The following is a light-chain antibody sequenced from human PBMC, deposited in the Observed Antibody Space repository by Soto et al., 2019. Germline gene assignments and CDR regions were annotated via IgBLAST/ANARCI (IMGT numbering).Light chain of an antibody. J-gene: IGLJ2*01. CDR1: SSNIGAGYV. V-gene: IGLV1-40*01. Sequence: QSALTQPPSVSGAPGQRVTISCTGSSSNIGAGYVVHWYQQLPGTAPKLLIYGNSNRPSGVPDRFSGSKSGTSASLAITGLQAEDEADYYCQSYDSSLSVVFGGGTKVTVL. CDR3: QSYDSSLSVV. CDR2: GNS.